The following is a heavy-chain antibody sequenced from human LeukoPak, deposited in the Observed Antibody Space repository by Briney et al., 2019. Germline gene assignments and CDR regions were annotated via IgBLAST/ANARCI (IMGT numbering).Heavy chain of an antibody. J-gene: IGHJ6*03. CDR2: INPNSGGT. Sequence: GASVKVSCKASGYTFTGYYMHWVRQAPGQGLEWMGWINPNSGGTNYAQKFQGRVTMTRDTSISTAYMELSRLRSDDTAVYYCARWSSSWYYSGYYYMDVWGKGTTVTVSS. D-gene: IGHD6-13*01. V-gene: IGHV1-2*02. CDR3: ARWSSSWYYSGYYYMDV. CDR1: GYTFTGYY.